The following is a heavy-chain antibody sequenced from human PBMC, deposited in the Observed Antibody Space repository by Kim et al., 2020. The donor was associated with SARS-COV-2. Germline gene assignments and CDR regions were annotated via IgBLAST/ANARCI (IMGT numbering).Heavy chain of an antibody. V-gene: IGHV4-39*01. Sequence: SETLSLTCTVSGGSISSSSYYWGWIRQPPGKGLEWIGSIYYSGSTYYNPSLKSRVTISVDTSKNQFSLKLSSVTAADTAVYYCARHVRVQLNWFDPRGQGTLVTDSS. CDR2: IYYSGST. D-gene: IGHD5-18*01. CDR3: ARHVRVQLNWFDP. CDR1: GGSISSSSYY. J-gene: IGHJ5*02.